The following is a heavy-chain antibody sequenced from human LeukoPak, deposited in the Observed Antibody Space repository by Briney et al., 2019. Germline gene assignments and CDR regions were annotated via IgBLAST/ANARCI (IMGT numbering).Heavy chain of an antibody. CDR2: IIPIFGTA. CDR1: GGTFSSYA. J-gene: IGHJ6*03. Sequence: SVKVSCKASGGTFSSYAISWVRQAPGQGLEWMGGIIPIFGTANYAQKFQGRVTITADESTSTAYVELSSLRSEDTAVYYCARAGARYCSSTSCYRYYYYYMDVWGKGTTVTVSS. D-gene: IGHD2-2*01. V-gene: IGHV1-69*13. CDR3: ARAGARYCSSTSCYRYYYYYMDV.